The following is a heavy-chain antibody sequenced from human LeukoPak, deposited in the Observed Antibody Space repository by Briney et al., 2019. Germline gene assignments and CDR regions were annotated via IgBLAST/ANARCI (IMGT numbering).Heavy chain of an antibody. CDR1: GYSISSGYY. J-gene: IGHJ5*02. V-gene: IGHV4-38-2*01. Sequence: PSETLSLTCAVSGYSISSGYYWGWIRQPPGQGRAWIGRIYYSGSPYYNPALKRRDPISVDTSKIHFALKLSSANAAATAVYYCARMTYSYGYIHHRFDPWGQGTLVTVSS. D-gene: IGHD5-18*01. CDR3: ARMTYSYGYIHHRFDP. CDR2: IYYSGSP.